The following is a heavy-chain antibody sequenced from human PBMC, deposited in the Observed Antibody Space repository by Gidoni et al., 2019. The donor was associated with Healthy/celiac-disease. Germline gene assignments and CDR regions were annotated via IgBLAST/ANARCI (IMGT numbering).Heavy chain of an antibody. J-gene: IGHJ4*02. V-gene: IGHV3-23*01. D-gene: IGHD2-2*01. CDR1: GFLFSSHA. Sequence: ELQLLESGGGLVQPGGSLRLSCAASGFLFSSHAMSCVRQAPGKGLEWVSGISGSGTSTYYADSVKGRFTISRDNSKNTLYLHMNSLRAEDTAVYYCAKEGDVVVPASIPSYLDYWGQGTLVTVSS. CDR3: AKEGDVVVPASIPSYLDY. CDR2: ISGSGTST.